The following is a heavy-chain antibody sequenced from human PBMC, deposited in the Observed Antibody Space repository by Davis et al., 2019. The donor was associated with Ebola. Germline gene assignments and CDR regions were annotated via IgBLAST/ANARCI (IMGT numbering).Heavy chain of an antibody. CDR1: GGTFSNYA. CDR3: ARLSEGGSYDYFDS. CDR2: IIPIFGTT. V-gene: IGHV1-69*13. D-gene: IGHD1-26*01. Sequence: SVKVSCKASGGTFSNYAISWVRQAPGQGLEWMGGIIPIFGTTDYAQKFQGRVTITADETTSTTYMELSSLRSEDTAVYYCARLSEGGSYDYFDSWGQGTPVTVSS. J-gene: IGHJ4*02.